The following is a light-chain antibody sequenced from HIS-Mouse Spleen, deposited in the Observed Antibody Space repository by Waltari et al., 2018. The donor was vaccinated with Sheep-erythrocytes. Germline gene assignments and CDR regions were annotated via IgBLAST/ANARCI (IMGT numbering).Light chain of an antibody. V-gene: IGLV2-23*01. CDR3: CSYAGSSTWV. CDR2: EGS. CDR1: SSDVGSYNL. Sequence: QSALTQPASVSGSPGQSITISCTGTSSDVGSYNLVSWYQQHPGKAPKLMIYEGSQRPSGVPNRYSGSKSGNTASLTISGIQAEDEADYYCCSYAGSSTWVFGGGTKLTVL. J-gene: IGLJ3*02.